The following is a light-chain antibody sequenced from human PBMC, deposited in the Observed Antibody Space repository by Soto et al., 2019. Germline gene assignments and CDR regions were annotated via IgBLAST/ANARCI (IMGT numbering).Light chain of an antibody. CDR3: QTWGTGIRVV. V-gene: IGLV4-69*01. CDR1: SGHSSYA. J-gene: IGLJ2*01. CDR2: LNSDGSH. Sequence: QLVLTQSPSASASLGASVKLTCTLNSGHSSYAIAWHQQQPEKGPRFLMKLNSDGSHTKGDGIPDRFSGSSSGAERYLTISSLQSEDEADYYCQTWGTGIRVVFGGGTKLTVL.